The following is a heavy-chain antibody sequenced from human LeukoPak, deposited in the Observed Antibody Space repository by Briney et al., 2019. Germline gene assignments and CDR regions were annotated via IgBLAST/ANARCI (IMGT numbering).Heavy chain of an antibody. D-gene: IGHD1-26*01. V-gene: IGHV1-8*01. CDR1: GYTFTNYD. CDR3: ARVTGSIDY. J-gene: IGHJ4*02. CDR2: ININSGNT. Sequence: ASVTVSCTASGYTFTNYDINWVRQAPGQGLEWMGWININSGNTGYAQKFQGRVTMTRDTSISTAYMEVSSLRYDDTAVYYCARVTGSIDYWGQGTLVTVSS.